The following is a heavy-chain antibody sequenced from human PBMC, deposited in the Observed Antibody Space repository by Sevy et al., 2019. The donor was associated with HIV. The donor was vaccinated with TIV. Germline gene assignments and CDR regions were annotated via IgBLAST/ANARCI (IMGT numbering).Heavy chain of an antibody. Sequence: SETLSLTCTVSGGSISSHYWSWIRQPAGKELEWIGRIYTSGSTNYSPSLKSRVTMSVDTSKKQFSLMLSSVTAADTAVYYCARVHGDYTYFDYWGQGTLVTVSS. CDR1: GGSISSHY. J-gene: IGHJ4*02. V-gene: IGHV4-4*07. CDR2: IYTSGST. D-gene: IGHD4-17*01. CDR3: ARVHGDYTYFDY.